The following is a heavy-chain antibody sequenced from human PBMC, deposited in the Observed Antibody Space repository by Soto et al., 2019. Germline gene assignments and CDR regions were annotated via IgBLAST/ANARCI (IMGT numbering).Heavy chain of an antibody. D-gene: IGHD5-12*01. V-gene: IGHV3-23*01. CDR2: ISGSSSGT. Sequence: EARLMESGGGLRQPGGSLRLSCEASGFNFGAYAMNWVRQAPGKGLEWVSGISGSSSGTYYTDSVKGRFTISRDNSKNKVFLQMNSLRGEDKAVYFRAKGRSENFLVYHYAKDVWGQGTAVTVSS. CDR3: AKGRSENFLVYHYAKDV. J-gene: IGHJ6*02. CDR1: GFNFGAYA.